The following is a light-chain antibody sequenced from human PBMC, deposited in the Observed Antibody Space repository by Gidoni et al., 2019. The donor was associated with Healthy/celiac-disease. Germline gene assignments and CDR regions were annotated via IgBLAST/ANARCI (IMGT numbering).Light chain of an antibody. Sequence: DIQMTQSPSSLSASVGDRVTITCQASQDISNYLNWYQQKPGEAPKLLIYDASKLETGVPSRFSGSGSGTDFTFTISSLQPEDIATYYCQQYDNLPCFGGGTKVEIK. CDR3: QQYDNLPC. CDR1: QDISNY. V-gene: IGKV1-33*01. CDR2: DAS. J-gene: IGKJ4*01.